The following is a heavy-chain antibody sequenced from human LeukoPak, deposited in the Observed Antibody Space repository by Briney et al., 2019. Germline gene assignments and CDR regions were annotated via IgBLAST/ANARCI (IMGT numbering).Heavy chain of an antibody. CDR2: ISWNSGSI. V-gene: IGHV3-9*01. Sequence: GRFLRLSCAASGFTFDDYAMHWVRQAPGKGLEWVSGISWNSGSIGYADSVKGRFTISRDNAKNSLYLQMNSLRAEDTALYYCAKDKEIVVVTGSLDYWGQGTLVTVSS. CDR1: GFTFDDYA. J-gene: IGHJ4*02. CDR3: AKDKEIVVVTGSLDY. D-gene: IGHD2-21*02.